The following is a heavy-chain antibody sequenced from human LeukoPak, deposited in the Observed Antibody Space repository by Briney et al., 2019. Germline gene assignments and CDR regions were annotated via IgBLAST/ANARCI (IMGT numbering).Heavy chain of an antibody. D-gene: IGHD1-26*01. CDR3: ARGNGAD. V-gene: IGHV3-30-3*01. CDR2: ISYDGSNK. Sequence: GSSLRLAWAASGFTVSSNAMHWVRQAPGKGLEWVAVISYDGSNKYYADSVKGRFTISRDNSKNTLYLQMNSLRAEDTAVYYCARGNGADWGQGTLVTVSS. CDR1: GFTVSSNA. J-gene: IGHJ4*02.